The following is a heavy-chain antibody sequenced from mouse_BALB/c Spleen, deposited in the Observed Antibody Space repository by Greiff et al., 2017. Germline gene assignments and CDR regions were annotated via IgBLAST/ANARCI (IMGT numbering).Heavy chain of an antibody. J-gene: IGHJ2*01. CDR1: GFTFTDYY. CDR2: IRNKANGYTT. Sequence: EVMLVESGGGLVQPGGSLRLSCATSGFTFTDYYMSWVRQPPGKALEWLGFIRNKANGYTTEYSASVKGRFTISRDNSQSILYLQMNTLRAEDSATYYCARKDGYYFDYWGQGTTLTVSS. V-gene: IGHV7-3*02. D-gene: IGHD2-3*01. CDR3: ARKDGYYFDY.